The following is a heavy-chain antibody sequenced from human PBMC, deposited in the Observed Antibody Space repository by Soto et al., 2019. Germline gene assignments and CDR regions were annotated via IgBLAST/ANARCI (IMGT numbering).Heavy chain of an antibody. D-gene: IGHD6-13*01. CDR1: GFTLRSYW. Sequence: EVQLVESGGGQVQPGGSLILSCAVSGFTLRSYWMHWVRQAPGKGLEWVARIDSDGRTTNYADSVKGRFTISRDNAKNTVFLHMNSLRAEDRAVYYCARGVVVYQQLVRGRDRFDPWGQGTLVTVSS. V-gene: IGHV3-74*01. CDR3: ARGVVVYQQLVRGRDRFDP. J-gene: IGHJ5*02. CDR2: IDSDGRTT.